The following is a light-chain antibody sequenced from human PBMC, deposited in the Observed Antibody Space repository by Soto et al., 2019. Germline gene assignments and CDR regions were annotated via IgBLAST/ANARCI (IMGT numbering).Light chain of an antibody. CDR2: DAY. J-gene: IGKJ5*01. Sequence: EILIAQSPLSLPVSPGERPNILCRASQSIAGNLAWYQQKPGQAPRLIIFDAYARAVDIPHRFSGSGSGTEFTLTISSLQSEDLAVYYCQQRNNWPQIPCGQGKRVAI. V-gene: IGKV3D-15*01. CDR3: QQRNNWPQIP. CDR1: QSIAGN.